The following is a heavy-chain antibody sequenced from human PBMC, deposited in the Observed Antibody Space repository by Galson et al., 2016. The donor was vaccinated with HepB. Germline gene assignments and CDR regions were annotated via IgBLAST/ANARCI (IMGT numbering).Heavy chain of an antibody. CDR2: ISNDGSNK. CDR1: GITLSTYA. Sequence: SLRLSCAPSGITLSTYAMHWVRQAPGKGLEWVAVISNDGSNKYYADSVRGRFNISRDYSKDTLYLQMNSLRHEDTAVYYCAGDWGDLDYYYYGMDVWGKGTTVTVSS. CDR3: AGDWGDLDYYYYGMDV. J-gene: IGHJ6*04. D-gene: IGHD3-16*01. V-gene: IGHV3-30-3*01.